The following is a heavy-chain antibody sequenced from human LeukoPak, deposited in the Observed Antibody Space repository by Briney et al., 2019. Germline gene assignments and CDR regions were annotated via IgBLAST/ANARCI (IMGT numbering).Heavy chain of an antibody. CDR3: AKGIIAAAGSPHYFDY. J-gene: IGHJ4*02. CDR1: GFTFSSYA. CDR2: ISGSGGST. Sequence: SGGSLRLSCAASGFTFSSYAMSWVRQAPGKGLEWVSAISGSGGSTYYADSVKGRFTISRDNSKNTLYLQMNSLRAEDTAVYYCAKGIIAAAGSPHYFDYWGQGTLVTVSS. V-gene: IGHV3-23*01. D-gene: IGHD6-13*01.